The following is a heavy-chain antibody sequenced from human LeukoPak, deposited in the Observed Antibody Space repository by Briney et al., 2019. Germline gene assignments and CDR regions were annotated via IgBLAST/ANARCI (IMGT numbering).Heavy chain of an antibody. J-gene: IGHJ6*02. CDR1: GYTFTTYV. V-gene: IGHV1-18*01. CDR2: ISAYNGNT. D-gene: IGHD5-18*01. Sequence: ASVKVSCKASGYTFTTYVISWLRQAPGQGLEWMGWISAYNGNTNYAQKLQGSVTMTTDTSTTTAYMDLRSLRSDDTAVYYCARGGGYTYANGMDVWGQGTTVTVSS. CDR3: ARGGGYTYANGMDV.